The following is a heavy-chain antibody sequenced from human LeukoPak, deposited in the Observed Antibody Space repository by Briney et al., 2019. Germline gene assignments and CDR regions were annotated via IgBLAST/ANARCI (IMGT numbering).Heavy chain of an antibody. CDR3: AKGHYYGSGSLDY. J-gene: IGHJ4*02. Sequence: GGSLRLFCAASGFTFSSYGMSWVRQAPGKGLEWVSAIGGRDGSTYYADSVKGRFAISRDNSKNTLYVQMNSLRAEDTAVYYCAKGHYYGSGSLDYWGQGTLVTVSS. V-gene: IGHV3-23*01. D-gene: IGHD3-10*01. CDR1: GFTFSSYG. CDR2: IGGRDGST.